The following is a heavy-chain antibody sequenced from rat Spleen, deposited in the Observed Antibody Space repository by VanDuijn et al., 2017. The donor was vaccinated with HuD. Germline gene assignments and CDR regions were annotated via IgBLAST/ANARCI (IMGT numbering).Heavy chain of an antibody. D-gene: IGHD1-11*01. J-gene: IGHJ2*01. V-gene: IGHV5-25*01. CDR3: ARHGYGGYSGSFAY. Sequence: EVHLVESGGGLVQPGRSLKLSCAASGFTFSHYDMAWVRQAPTKGLEWVASIITGGNTYYRDSVKGRFTISRDNAESTLYLQMDSLRSEDTATYYCARHGYGGYSGSFAYWGQGVMVTVSS. CDR1: GFTFSHYD. CDR2: IITGGNT.